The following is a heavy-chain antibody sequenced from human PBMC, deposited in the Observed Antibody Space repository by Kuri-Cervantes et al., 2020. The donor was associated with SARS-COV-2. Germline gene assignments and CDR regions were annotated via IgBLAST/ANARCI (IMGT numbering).Heavy chain of an antibody. D-gene: IGHD1-26*01. CDR1: GFTFSDYY. J-gene: IGHJ4*02. CDR3: ARDSPLVGATWNYFDY. CDR2: ISSSGSTI. Sequence: GGSLRLSCAASGFTFSDYYMSWIRQAPGKGLEWVSYISSSGSTIYYADSVKGRFTISRDNAKNSLYLQMNSLRDEDTAVYYCARDSPLVGATWNYFDYWGQGTLVTVSS. V-gene: IGHV3-11*04.